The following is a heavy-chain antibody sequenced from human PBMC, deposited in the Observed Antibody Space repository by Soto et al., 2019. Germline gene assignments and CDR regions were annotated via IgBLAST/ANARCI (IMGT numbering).Heavy chain of an antibody. Sequence: SETLSLTCTVSGGSISSYYWSWIRQPPGKGLEWIGYIYYSGSTNYNPSLKSRVTISVDTSKNQFSLKLSSVTAADTAVYYCATLAVAGNWFDPWGQGTLVTVSS. V-gene: IGHV4-59*01. J-gene: IGHJ5*02. CDR2: IYYSGST. CDR3: ATLAVAGNWFDP. D-gene: IGHD6-19*01. CDR1: GGSISSYY.